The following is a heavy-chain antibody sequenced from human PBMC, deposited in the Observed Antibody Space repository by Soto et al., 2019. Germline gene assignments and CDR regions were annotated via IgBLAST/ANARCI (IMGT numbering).Heavy chain of an antibody. CDR2: IYHSGST. Sequence: QLQLQESGSGLVKPSQTLSLTCAVSGGSISSGGNSWSWIRQPPGKGLEWIGYIYHSGSTYYNPSLKSRVTISVDRSKIQFSLKLSSVTAADTAVYYCARAGDSSGPVALGYWGQGTLVTVSS. CDR1: GGSISSGGNS. CDR3: ARAGDSSGPVALGY. D-gene: IGHD6-19*01. J-gene: IGHJ4*02. V-gene: IGHV4-30-2*01.